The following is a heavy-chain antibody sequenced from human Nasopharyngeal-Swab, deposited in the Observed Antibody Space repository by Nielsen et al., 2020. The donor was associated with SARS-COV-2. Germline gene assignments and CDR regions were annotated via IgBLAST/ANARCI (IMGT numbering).Heavy chain of an antibody. CDR1: GASINSRDYY. CDR2: IYYSGST. J-gene: IGHJ3*02. V-gene: IGHV4-30-4*01. CDR3: ARDTNYGGESLSGTFDI. Sequence: SETLSLTCTVSGASINSRDYYWSWIRQPPVKGLEWIGYIYYSGSTYYDPSLKSRVTISMDTSKNHFSLNMTSVSAADTAVYYCARDTNYGGESLSGTFDIWGQGTMVTVSS. D-gene: IGHD4-23*01.